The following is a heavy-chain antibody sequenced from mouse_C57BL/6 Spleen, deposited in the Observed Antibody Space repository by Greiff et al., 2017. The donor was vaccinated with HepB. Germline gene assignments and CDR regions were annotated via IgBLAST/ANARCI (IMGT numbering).Heavy chain of an antibody. CDR2: IDPANGNT. Sequence: VQLKESVAELVRPGASVKLSCTASGFNIKNTYMHWVKQRPEQGLEWIGRIDPANGNTKYAPKFQGKATITADTSSNTAYLQLSSLTSEDTAIYYCARCYGSSYYYYAMDYWGQGTSVTVSS. CDR1: GFNIKNTY. CDR3: ARCYGSSYYYYAMDY. D-gene: IGHD1-1*01. V-gene: IGHV14-3*01. J-gene: IGHJ4*01.